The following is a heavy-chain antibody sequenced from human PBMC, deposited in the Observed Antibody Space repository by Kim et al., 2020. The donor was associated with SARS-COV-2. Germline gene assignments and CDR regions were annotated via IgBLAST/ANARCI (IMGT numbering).Heavy chain of an antibody. J-gene: IGHJ2*01. CDR3: ARLEDYYHSSGYYLDL. CDR1: GISISSFY. V-gene: IGHV4-59*08. D-gene: IGHD3-22*01. Sequence: SETLSLTCTVSGISISSFYWSWIRQPPGKGLEWIGYIYYSGNTYYNPSLKSRVTMSVDTSKNQFSLKLSSVTAADTAVYYCARLEDYYHSSGYYLDLWGRGTLVTVSS. CDR2: IYYSGNT.